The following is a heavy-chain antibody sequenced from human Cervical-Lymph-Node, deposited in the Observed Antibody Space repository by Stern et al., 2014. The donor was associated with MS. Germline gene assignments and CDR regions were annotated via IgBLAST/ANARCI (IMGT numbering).Heavy chain of an antibody. D-gene: IGHD1-26*01. CDR3: TARHFMTWDI. Sequence: QLVQSGGGLVKPGGSLRLSCAASGFTFSNAWMSWFRQAPGKGLEWVGRIKSEIDGGTTDYAAPVKGRFTISRDDSRNTLSLQMNSLKTEDTAVYYCTARHFMTWDIWGLGTLVSVSS. J-gene: IGHJ4*02. CDR2: IKSEIDGGTT. V-gene: IGHV3-15*01. CDR1: GFTFSNAW.